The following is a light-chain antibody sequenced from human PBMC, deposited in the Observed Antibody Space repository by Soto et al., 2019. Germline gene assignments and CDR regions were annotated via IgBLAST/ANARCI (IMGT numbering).Light chain of an antibody. J-gene: IGKJ4*01. V-gene: IGKV2-28*01. CDR1: ERLLHSNGYNY. CDR3: MQALQTPLT. CDR2: FGS. Sequence: DIVMTQSPLSLPVALGEPASISFSFSERLLHSNGYNYLDWYLQKPGQSPQRLIYFGSNRASGVPDRFSGSGSGTEFTLTISSVEAEDVGVYFCMQALQTPLTFGGGTKVDIK.